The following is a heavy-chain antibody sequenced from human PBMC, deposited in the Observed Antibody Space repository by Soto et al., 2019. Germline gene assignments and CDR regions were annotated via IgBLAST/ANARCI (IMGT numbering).Heavy chain of an antibody. D-gene: IGHD2-15*01. CDR1: GFTVSSKY. V-gene: IGHV3-66*01. CDR2: IQSGGPT. J-gene: IGHJ6*04. CDR3: ARDDVLCDGGRCYGVPLDV. Sequence: EVQLVESGGGLVQPGGSLRLSCAASGFTVSSKYMSWVRQAPGKGLEWVSLIQSGGPTYYADSVKGRFTISRDTSENTVHLQMDRLRAEDTAVYYCARDDVLCDGGRCYGVPLDVWVKGTTVTVSS.